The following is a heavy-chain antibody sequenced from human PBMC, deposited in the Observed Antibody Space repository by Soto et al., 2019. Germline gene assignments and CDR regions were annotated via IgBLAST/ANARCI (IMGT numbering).Heavy chain of an antibody. CDR3: AKETRYGDYYYGMDV. CDR2: ISYDGSNK. V-gene: IGHV3-30*18. J-gene: IGHJ6*02. CDR1: GFTFSSYG. D-gene: IGHD4-17*01. Sequence: GGSLRLSCAASGFTFSSYGMHWVRQAPGKGLEWVAVISYDGSNKYYADSVKGQFTISRDNSKNTLYLQMNSLRAEDTAVYYCAKETRYGDYYYGMDVWGQGTTVTVSS.